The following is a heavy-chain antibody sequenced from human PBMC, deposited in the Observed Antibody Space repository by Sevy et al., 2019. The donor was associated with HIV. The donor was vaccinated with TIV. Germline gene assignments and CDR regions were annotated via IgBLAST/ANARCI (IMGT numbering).Heavy chain of an antibody. CDR1: GYIFTNYW. D-gene: IGHD3-22*01. V-gene: IGHV5-51*01. J-gene: IGHJ3*02. CDR3: VRPFYDSSNYFVFDI. Sequence: GESLKISCKASGYIFTNYWIGWVRQMPGKGLEWMGLTYPGDSDTRYSPSFEGHVTISADRSVNTAYLQWSSLQASDTAMYYCVRPFYDSSNYFVFDISGQGTMVTVSS. CDR2: TYPGDSDT.